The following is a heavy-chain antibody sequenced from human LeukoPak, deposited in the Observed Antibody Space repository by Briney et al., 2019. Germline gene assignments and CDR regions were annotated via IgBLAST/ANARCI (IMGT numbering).Heavy chain of an antibody. D-gene: IGHD1-20*01. J-gene: IGHJ5*02. CDR2: ITSSGII. V-gene: IGHV3-48*02. CDR3: ARGGGITGFDA. CDR1: GFIFSNYL. Sequence: GGSLRLSCAASGFIFSNYLMNWVRQAPGKGLEWASYITSSGIINYADSVEGRFTISRDDDKNSLFLQMNSLRDDDTAVYYCARGGGITGFDAWGQGTLVTVSS.